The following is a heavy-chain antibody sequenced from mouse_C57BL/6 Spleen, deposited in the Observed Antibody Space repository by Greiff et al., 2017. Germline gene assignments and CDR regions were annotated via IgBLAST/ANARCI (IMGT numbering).Heavy chain of an antibody. CDR1: GYTFTSYW. CDR3: ARPYGNYVGAWFAY. Sequence: QVQLQQPGAELVKPGASVKLSCKASGYTFTSYWMHWVKQRPGQGLEWIGMIHPNSGSTNYNEKFKSKATLTVDKSSSTAYMQLSSLTSEDSAVYYCARPYGNYVGAWFAYWGKGTLVTVSA. D-gene: IGHD2-1*01. V-gene: IGHV1-64*01. J-gene: IGHJ3*01. CDR2: IHPNSGST.